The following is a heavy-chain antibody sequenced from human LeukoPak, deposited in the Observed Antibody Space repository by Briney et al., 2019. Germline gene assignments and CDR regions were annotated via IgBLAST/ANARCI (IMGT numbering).Heavy chain of an antibody. CDR2: IYYSGST. CDR1: GGSISSYY. J-gene: IGHJ3*02. V-gene: IGHV4-59*01. Sequence: SETLSLTCTVSGGSISSYYWSWIRQPPGKRLEWIGYIYYSGSTNYNPSLKSRVTISVDTSKNQFSLRLSSVTAANTAVYYCARYREPSSWMGKPDDAFDIWGQGTMVTVSS. CDR3: ARYREPSSWMGKPDDAFDI. D-gene: IGHD6-13*01.